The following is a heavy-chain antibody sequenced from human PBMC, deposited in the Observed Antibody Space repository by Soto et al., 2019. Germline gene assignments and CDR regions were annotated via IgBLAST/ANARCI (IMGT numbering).Heavy chain of an antibody. Sequence: GGSLRLSCTASGFTFGDYAMSWFRQAPGKGLEWVGFIRSKAYGGTTEYAASVKGRFTISRDDSKSIAYLQMNSLKTEDTAVYYCTRVISYGYTPWGYFDYWGQGTLVTVSS. CDR2: IRSKAYGGTT. CDR3: TRVISYGYTPWGYFDY. CDR1: GFTFGDYA. D-gene: IGHD5-18*01. V-gene: IGHV3-49*03. J-gene: IGHJ4*02.